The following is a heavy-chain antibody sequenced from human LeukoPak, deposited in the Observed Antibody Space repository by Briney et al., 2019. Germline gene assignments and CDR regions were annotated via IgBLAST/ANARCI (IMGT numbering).Heavy chain of an antibody. D-gene: IGHD3-10*01. Sequence: ASVKVSCKASVYIFTGYYMHCMRHAPGQGLEWMGWINPNSGGTNYAQKFQGRATMTRDTFISTVYMDLSRLRSDDTAVYYCARELWFGEFYFDYWEQGNLVTVSS. J-gene: IGHJ4*02. CDR2: INPNSGGT. CDR1: VYIFTGYY. V-gene: IGHV1-2*02. CDR3: ARELWFGEFYFDY.